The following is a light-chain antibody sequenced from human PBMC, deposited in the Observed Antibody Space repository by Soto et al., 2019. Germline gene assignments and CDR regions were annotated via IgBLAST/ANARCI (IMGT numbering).Light chain of an antibody. J-gene: IGKJ1*01. CDR2: KAS. CDR3: QQYNSLWT. Sequence: DIQMTQSPSTLSASVGDRVTITCRASQSISSWLAWYQQKPGKAPKLLIYKASSLERGIPSRFSGSGSGTEFTLTISSLQPDDFATYNCQQYNSLWTFVQGTKGEIK. V-gene: IGKV1-5*03. CDR1: QSISSW.